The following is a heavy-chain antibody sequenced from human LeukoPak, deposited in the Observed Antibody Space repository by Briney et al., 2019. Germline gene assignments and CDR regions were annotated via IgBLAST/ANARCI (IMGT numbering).Heavy chain of an antibody. CDR3: GSSYSSGWPYYFDY. J-gene: IGHJ4*02. CDR2: ISYDGSNK. D-gene: IGHD6-19*01. V-gene: IGHV3-30*03. Sequence: GGSLRLSCAASGFTFSSYGIHWVRQAPGKGLEWVAVISYDGSNKYYADSVKGRFTISRDNSKNTLYLQMNSLRAEDTAVYYCGSSYSSGWPYYFDYWGQGTLLTVSS. CDR1: GFTFSSYG.